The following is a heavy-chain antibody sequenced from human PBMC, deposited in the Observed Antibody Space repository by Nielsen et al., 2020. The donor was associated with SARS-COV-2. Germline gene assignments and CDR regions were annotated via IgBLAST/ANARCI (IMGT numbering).Heavy chain of an antibody. Sequence: SDTLSLTCSVSGDSLNLYYWSWIRQSPGKRLEYIGYVDSSGSANYNPSLKSRVTMSVDTSRNQFSLELSSVSAADTAVYYCARDWSSGSGSSYYYYGMDVWGQGTTVTVSS. CDR1: GDSLNLYY. D-gene: IGHD3-10*01. CDR2: VDSSGSA. V-gene: IGHV4-4*08. CDR3: ARDWSSGSGSSYYYYGMDV. J-gene: IGHJ6*02.